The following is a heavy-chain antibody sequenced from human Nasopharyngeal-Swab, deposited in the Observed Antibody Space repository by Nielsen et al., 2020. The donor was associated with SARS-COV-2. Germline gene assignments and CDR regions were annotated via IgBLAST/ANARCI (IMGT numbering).Heavy chain of an antibody. V-gene: IGHV5-51*01. CDR3: ARNMGYFHTSIWLDP. D-gene: IGHD2/OR15-2a*01. J-gene: IGHJ5*02. CDR1: GYSFTRYW. Sequence: KVSCKGSGYSFTRYWIGWVRQMPGKGLEWMGIIFPGDSDTRYSPSFQGQVTISADKSISTAYLQWSSLKASDTAMYYCARNMGYFHTSIWLDPWGQGTLVTVSS. CDR2: IFPGDSDT.